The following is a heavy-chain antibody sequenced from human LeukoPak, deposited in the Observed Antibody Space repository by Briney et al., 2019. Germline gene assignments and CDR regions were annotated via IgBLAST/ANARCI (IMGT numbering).Heavy chain of an antibody. CDR3: ARGLRAYYYYYMDV. CDR1: GYSISSGYY. D-gene: IGHD5/OR15-5a*01. Sequence: SETLSLTCTVCGYSISSGYYWGWIRQPPGKGLEWIGSISHSGSTYYNPSLKSRVTISVDTSKNQFSLQLSSVTAADTAVYYCARGLRAYYYYYMDVWGKGTTVTISS. CDR2: ISHSGST. J-gene: IGHJ6*03. V-gene: IGHV4-38-2*02.